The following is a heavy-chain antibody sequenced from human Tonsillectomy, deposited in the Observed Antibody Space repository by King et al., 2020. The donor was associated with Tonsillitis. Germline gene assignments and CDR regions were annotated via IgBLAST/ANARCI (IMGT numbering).Heavy chain of an antibody. D-gene: IGHD3-22*01. CDR3: ANDMNYYDSSDRYFDL. Sequence: QLQESGPGLVKPSETLSLTCAVSGCSISTGYYWGWIRQPPGKGLEWIGSFYHSGTTYYTPSLKSRVTISVDTSRNQFSLKLSSVTAADTAVYYCANDMNYYDSSDRYFDLWGRGTLVTVSS. CDR2: FYHSGTT. J-gene: IGHJ2*01. V-gene: IGHV4-38-2*01. CDR1: GCSISTGYY.